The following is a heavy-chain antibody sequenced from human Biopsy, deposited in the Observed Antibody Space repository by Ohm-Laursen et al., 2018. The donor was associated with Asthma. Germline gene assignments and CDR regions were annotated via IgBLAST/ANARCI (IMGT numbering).Heavy chain of an antibody. CDR1: GFTLSNYG. V-gene: IGHV3-30*03. CDR3: ARTFHFWSPYHAEHYQL. J-gene: IGHJ1*01. D-gene: IGHD3-3*02. CDR2: ISFDGSNK. Sequence: SLRLSCSASGFTLSNYGMHWVRQAPGKGLEWVAVISFDGSNKDFADSVKGRFTISRDNSKNTMYLEMNSLRAEDTAVYYCARTFHFWSPYHAEHYQLWGQGTLVTVPS.